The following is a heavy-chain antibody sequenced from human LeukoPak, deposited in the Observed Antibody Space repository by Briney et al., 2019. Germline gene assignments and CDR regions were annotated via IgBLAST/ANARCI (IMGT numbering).Heavy chain of an antibody. J-gene: IGHJ4*02. CDR1: GFTFSSYS. V-gene: IGHV3-48*02. D-gene: IGHD3-10*01. CDR2: ISSSSTI. CDR3: ARGLRSACVYIWFGELLPGDDY. Sequence: PGGSLRLSCAASGFTFSSYSMNWVRQAPGKGLEWVSYISSSSTIYYADSVKGRFTISRDNAKNSLYLQMNSLRDEDTAVYYCARGLRSACVYIWFGELLPGDDYWGQGTLVTVSS.